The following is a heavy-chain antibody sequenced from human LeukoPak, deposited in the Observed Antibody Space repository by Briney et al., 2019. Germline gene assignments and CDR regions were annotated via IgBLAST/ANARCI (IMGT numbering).Heavy chain of an antibody. CDR2: FDPEDGET. J-gene: IGHJ2*01. Sequence: ASVKVSCKVSGYTLTELSMHWVRQAPGKGLGWMGGFDPEDGETIYAQKFQGRVTMTEDTSTDTAYMELSSLRSEDTAVYYCARGIGAATIQPHWYFDLWGRGTLVTVSS. CDR3: ARGIGAATIQPHWYFDL. CDR1: GYTLTELS. V-gene: IGHV1-24*01. D-gene: IGHD5-24*01.